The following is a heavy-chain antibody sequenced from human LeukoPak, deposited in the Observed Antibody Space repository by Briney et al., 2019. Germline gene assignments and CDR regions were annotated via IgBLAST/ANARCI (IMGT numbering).Heavy chain of an antibody. CDR3: VVQRGASETINHFDP. J-gene: IGHJ5*02. V-gene: IGHV5-51*01. CDR1: GYSFTTYW. D-gene: IGHD1-14*01. Sequence: GESLKISCKTSGYSFTTYWIGWVRQMPGTGLEWVGAICPHDSDTRYSPSFQAKVVISTDRSIRTAYLQSNTLKTAHTAMYYCVVQRGASETINHFDPWGQGTLVTVSS. CDR2: ICPHDSDT.